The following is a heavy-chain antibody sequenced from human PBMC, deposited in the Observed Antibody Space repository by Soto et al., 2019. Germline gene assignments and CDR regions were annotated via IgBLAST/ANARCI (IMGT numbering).Heavy chain of an antibody. D-gene: IGHD1-1*01. V-gene: IGHV3-23*01. Sequence: EVQVLESGGGLVQPGGSLRLSCAASGFTFSSCAMSWVRQAPGKGLEWVSGIGGSGDDTEYTDSVKGRFTISRDNSKNTLYLQMNTLGAEDTALYYCAKESDNRRTYFDYWGQGTLVTVSS. J-gene: IGHJ4*02. CDR3: AKESDNRRTYFDY. CDR1: GFTFSSCA. CDR2: IGGSGDDT.